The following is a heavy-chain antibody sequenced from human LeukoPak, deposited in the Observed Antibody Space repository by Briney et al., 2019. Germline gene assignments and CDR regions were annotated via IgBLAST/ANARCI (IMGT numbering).Heavy chain of an antibody. CDR2: IRSSGTT. CDR1: GFTFGTHT. V-gene: IGHV3-49*03. CDR3: TRDRFYVWFDP. D-gene: IGHD3-16*01. J-gene: IGHJ5*02. Sequence: GGSLSLSCTTSGFTFGTHTMHWFRQAPGKGLQWIGFIRSSGTTQYAASVKGRFTISRGESKTIAYLQMNSLKTEDTAVYYCTRDRFYVWFDPWGQGTLVTVSS.